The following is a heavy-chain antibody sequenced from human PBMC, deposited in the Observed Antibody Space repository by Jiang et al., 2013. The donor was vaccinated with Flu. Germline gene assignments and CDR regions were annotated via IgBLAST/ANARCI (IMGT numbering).Heavy chain of an antibody. CDR2: IYYSGST. CDR3: ARVRHYGGNSEWFDY. CDR1: GGSISSGGYY. D-gene: IGHD4-23*01. J-gene: IGHJ4*02. V-gene: IGHV4-31*03. Sequence: GPGLVKPSQTLSLTCTVSGGSISSGGYYWSWIRQHPEKGLEWIGYIYYSGSTYYNPSLKSRVTISVDTSKNQFSLKLSSVTAADTAVYYCARVRHYGGNSEWFDYWGQGTLVTVSS.